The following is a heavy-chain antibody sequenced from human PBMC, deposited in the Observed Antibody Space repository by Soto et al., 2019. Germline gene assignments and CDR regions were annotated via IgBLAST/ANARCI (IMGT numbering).Heavy chain of an antibody. CDR2: ISYDGSNK. D-gene: IGHD6-13*01. J-gene: IGHJ5*02. V-gene: IGHV3-30*18. CDR3: AKDRIAAAPWASNWFDP. CDR1: GFTFSSYG. Sequence: GGSLRLSCAASGFTFSSYGMHWVRQAPGKGLEWVAVISYDGSNKYYADSVKGRFTISRDNSKNTLYLQMNSLRAEDTAVYYCAKDRIAAAPWASNWFDPWGQGTLVTVSS.